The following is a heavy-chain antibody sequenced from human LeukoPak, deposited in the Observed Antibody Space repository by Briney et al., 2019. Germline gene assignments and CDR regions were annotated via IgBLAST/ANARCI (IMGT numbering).Heavy chain of an antibody. J-gene: IGHJ4*02. CDR2: INHSGST. CDR1: GGSFSGYY. CDR3: ARGTAAAVGWPFDY. D-gene: IGHD6-13*01. Sequence: SETLSFTCAVYGGSFSGYYWSWIRQPPGKGLEWIGEINHSGSTNYNPSLKSRVTISVDTSKNQFSLKLSSVTAADTAVYYCARGTAAAVGWPFDYWGQGTLVTVSS. V-gene: IGHV4-34*01.